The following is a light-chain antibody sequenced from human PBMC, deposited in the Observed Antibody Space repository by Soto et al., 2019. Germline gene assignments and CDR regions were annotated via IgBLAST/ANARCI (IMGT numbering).Light chain of an antibody. Sequence: QSALTQPASVSGSPGQSITISCTGTSSDVGVYNYVSWYQHHPGKAPKLMIYEVSNRPSGVSDRFSGSKSGNTASLTISGLQAEDEADYYCSSYTITNTLEIGGGTKLTVL. J-gene: IGLJ2*01. CDR1: SSDVGVYNY. CDR2: EVS. CDR3: SSYTITNTLE. V-gene: IGLV2-14*01.